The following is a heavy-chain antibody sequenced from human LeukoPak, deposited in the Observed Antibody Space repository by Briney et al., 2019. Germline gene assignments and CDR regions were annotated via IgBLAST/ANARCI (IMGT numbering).Heavy chain of an antibody. CDR3: ARDEYSSSRSTH. CDR2: ISDSGSST. Sequence: GGSLRLSCAASGFTFSSYAMSWVRQAPGKGLEWVSAISDSGSSTYYADSVKGRFTISRDNAKNSLYLQMNSLRAEDTAVYYCARDEYSSSRSTHWGQGTLVTVSS. CDR1: GFTFSSYA. J-gene: IGHJ4*02. V-gene: IGHV3-23*01. D-gene: IGHD6-13*01.